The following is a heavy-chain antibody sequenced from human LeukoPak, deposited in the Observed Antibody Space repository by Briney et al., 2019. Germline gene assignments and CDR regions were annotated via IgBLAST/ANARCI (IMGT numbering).Heavy chain of an antibody. D-gene: IGHD3-22*01. CDR3: AKGARGITMIVVVITDDAFDI. CDR1: GFTFSSYS. CDR2: ISSSSSTI. V-gene: IGHV3-48*01. Sequence: PGGSLRLSCAASGFTFSSYSMNWVRQAPGKGLEWVSYISSSSSTIYYADSVKGRFTISRDNAKNSLYLQMNGLRAEDTAVYYCAKGARGITMIVVVITDDAFDIWGQGTMVTVSS. J-gene: IGHJ3*02.